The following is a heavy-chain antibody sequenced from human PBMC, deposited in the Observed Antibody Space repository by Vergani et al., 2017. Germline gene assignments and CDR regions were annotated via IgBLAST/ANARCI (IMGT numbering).Heavy chain of an antibody. Sequence: QMQLVQSGAEVKKTGSSVKVSCKASGYPFTYRYLHWLRQAPGQALEWMGWITPFNGNTTYAQKFQDRATITRDRSMSTAYMEVISLRSEDTAMDYCASAESSTSCINSVCITPEAGSWFDPWGQGTLVTVSS. D-gene: IGHD2-2*01. CDR2: ITPFNGNT. V-gene: IGHV1-45*02. CDR1: GYPFTYRY. J-gene: IGHJ5*02. CDR3: ASAESSTSCINSVCITPEAGSWFDP.